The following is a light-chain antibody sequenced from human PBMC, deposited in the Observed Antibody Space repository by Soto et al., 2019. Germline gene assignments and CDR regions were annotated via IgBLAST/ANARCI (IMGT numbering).Light chain of an antibody. Sequence: QSVLTQPASVSGSPGQSITISCTGTSSDVGGYNYVSWYQHHPGKAPKLMIYDVSTRPSWVSSRFSGSKSGNTASLTISGLQAEDEADYYCTSYTGTNTRYVFGTGTKLTVL. CDR3: TSYTGTNTRYV. J-gene: IGLJ1*01. CDR2: DVS. V-gene: IGLV2-14*03. CDR1: SSDVGGYNY.